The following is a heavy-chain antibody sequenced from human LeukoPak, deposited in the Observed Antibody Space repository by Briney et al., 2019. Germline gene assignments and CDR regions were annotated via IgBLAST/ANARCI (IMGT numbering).Heavy chain of an antibody. Sequence: SETLSLTCAVYGGSFSGYYWSWIRQPPGKGLEWLGEINHSGSTNYNPSLKSRVTISVDTSKNQFSLKLSSVTAADTAVYYCARGRRVRGVINVGAFDIWGQGTMVTVSS. CDR3: ARGRRVRGVINVGAFDI. J-gene: IGHJ3*02. D-gene: IGHD3-10*01. CDR2: INHSGST. V-gene: IGHV4-34*01. CDR1: GGSFSGYY.